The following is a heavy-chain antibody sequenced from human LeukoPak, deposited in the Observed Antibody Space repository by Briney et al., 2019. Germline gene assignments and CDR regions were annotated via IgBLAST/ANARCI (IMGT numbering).Heavy chain of an antibody. CDR2: IYHSGST. V-gene: IGHV4-30-2*01. Sequence: SRTLSLTCAVSGGSISSGGYSWSWIRQPPGKGLEWIGYIYHSGSTYYNPSLKSRVTISVDRSKNQFSLKLSSVTAADTAVYYCARKGLGGDLFDYWGQGTLVTVSS. CDR3: ARKGLGGDLFDY. J-gene: IGHJ4*02. CDR1: GGSISSGGYS. D-gene: IGHD4-17*01.